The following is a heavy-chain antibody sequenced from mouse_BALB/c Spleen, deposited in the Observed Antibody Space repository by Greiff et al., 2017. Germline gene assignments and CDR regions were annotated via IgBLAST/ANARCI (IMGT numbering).Heavy chain of an antibody. CDR3: ARHFDY. Sequence: EVKLVESGGGLVQPGGSRKISCAASGFTFSSFGMHWVRQAPEKGLEWVAYISSGSSTIYYADTVKGRFTISRDNPKNTLFLQMTSLRSEDTAMYYCARHFDYWGQGTTLTVSS. V-gene: IGHV5-17*02. J-gene: IGHJ2*01. CDR1: GFTFSSFG. CDR2: ISSGSSTI.